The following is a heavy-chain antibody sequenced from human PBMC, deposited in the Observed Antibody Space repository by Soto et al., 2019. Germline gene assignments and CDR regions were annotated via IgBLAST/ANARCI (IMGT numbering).Heavy chain of an antibody. CDR2: ISPYNGNT. CDR3: ARGRAIAAAPAHPLEI. J-gene: IGHJ3*02. D-gene: IGHD6-13*01. V-gene: IGHV1-18*01. Sequence: ASVKVSCKASGYTFTSYGITWVRQAPGQGLEWMGWISPYNGNTNYAQKVQGRVTMTTDTSTNTAYMELRSLRSDDTAVYYCARGRAIAAAPAHPLEIWGQGTMVTVS. CDR1: GYTFTSYG.